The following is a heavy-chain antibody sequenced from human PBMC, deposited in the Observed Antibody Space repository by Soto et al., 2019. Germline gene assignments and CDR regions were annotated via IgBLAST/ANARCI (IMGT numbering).Heavy chain of an antibody. CDR2: INPNNGAT. CDR3: ASHGPGARFDP. CDR1: RYIFTAYF. V-gene: IGHV1-2*02. J-gene: IGHJ5*02. Sequence: QVQLVQSGAEVKKPGASVKVSCKAPRYIFTAYFMHWVRQAPGQGLEWLGWINPNNGATHYGLSFQGRITMTRDTSISTAYMELSSLISDDTGVYYCASHGPGARFDPWGQGTLVIVSS.